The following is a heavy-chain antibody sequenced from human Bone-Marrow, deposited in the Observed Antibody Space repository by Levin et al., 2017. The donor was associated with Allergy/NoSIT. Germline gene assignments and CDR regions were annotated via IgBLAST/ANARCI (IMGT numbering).Heavy chain of an antibody. CDR2: IYYSGST. D-gene: IGHD2-2*01. CDR3: ARGGGTVHVVVPAAMFRGPASTKGVWYYMDV. V-gene: IGHV4-59*01. CDR1: GGSISSYY. Sequence: MPSETLSLTCTVSGGSISSYYWSWIRQPPGKGLEWIGYIYYSGSTNYNPSLKSRVTISVDTSKNQFSLKLSSVTAADTAVYYCARGGGTVHVVVPAAMFRGPASTKGVWYYMDVWGKGTTVTVSS. J-gene: IGHJ6*03.